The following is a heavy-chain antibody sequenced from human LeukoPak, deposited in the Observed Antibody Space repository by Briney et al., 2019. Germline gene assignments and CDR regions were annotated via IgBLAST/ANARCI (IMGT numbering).Heavy chain of an antibody. Sequence: PGGSLRLSCAASGFTFSNSAMSWVRQAPGKGLEWVSTISGSGGSTYYADSVKGRFTISRDNSKSTLYLQINSLRAEDTAVYYCASRITVAGNYFDYWGQGTLVTVSS. CDR1: GFTFSNSA. CDR3: ASRITVAGNYFDY. CDR2: ISGSGGST. V-gene: IGHV3-23*01. D-gene: IGHD6-19*01. J-gene: IGHJ4*02.